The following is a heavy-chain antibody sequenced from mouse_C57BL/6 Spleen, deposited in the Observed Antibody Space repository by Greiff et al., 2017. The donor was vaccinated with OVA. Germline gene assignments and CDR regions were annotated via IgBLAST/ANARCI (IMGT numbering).Heavy chain of an antibody. CDR1: GYTFTDYE. Sequence: VQRVESGAELVRPGASVTLSCKASGYTFTDYEMHWVKQTPVHGLEWIGAIDPETGGTAYNQKFKGKAILTADKSSSTAYMELRSLTSEDSAVYYCTSPYYYGSTEDVWGTGTTVTVSS. CDR2: IDPETGGT. V-gene: IGHV1-15*01. CDR3: TSPYYYGSTEDV. D-gene: IGHD1-1*01. J-gene: IGHJ1*03.